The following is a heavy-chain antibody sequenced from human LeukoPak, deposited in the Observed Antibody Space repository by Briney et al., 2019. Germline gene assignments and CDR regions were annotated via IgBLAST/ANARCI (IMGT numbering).Heavy chain of an antibody. D-gene: IGHD6-6*01. J-gene: IGHJ4*02. CDR2: IYSGGST. V-gene: IGHV3-66*01. CDR3: ARDFAQYSSSPYFDY. CDR1: GFTVSSNY. Sequence: PGGSLRLSCAASGFTVSSNYMSWVRQAPGKGLEWVSVIYSGGSTYYADSVKGRFTISRDNAKNSLYLQMHSLRAEDTAVYFCARDFAQYSSSPYFDYWGRGALVTVSS.